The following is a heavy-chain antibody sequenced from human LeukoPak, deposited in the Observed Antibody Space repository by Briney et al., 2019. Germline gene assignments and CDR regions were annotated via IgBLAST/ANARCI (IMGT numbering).Heavy chain of an antibody. CDR2: ISSSGSTI. V-gene: IGHV3-11*04. CDR3: ARINHYMITFGGVIVNYYYMDV. J-gene: IGHJ6*03. D-gene: IGHD3-16*02. CDR1: GFTFSDYY. Sequence: GGSLRLSCAASGFTFSDYYMSWIRQAPGKGLEWVSYISSSGSTIYYADSVKGRFTISRDNAKNSLYLQMNSLRAEDTAVYYCARINHYMITFGGVIVNYYYMDVWGKGTTVTVSS.